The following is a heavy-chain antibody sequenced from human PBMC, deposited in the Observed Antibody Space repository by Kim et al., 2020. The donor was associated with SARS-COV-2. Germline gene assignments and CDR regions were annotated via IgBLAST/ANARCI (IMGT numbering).Heavy chain of an antibody. Sequence: QKFQGRVTITADESTSTAYMELSSLRSEDTAVYYCARDRGRGYSYGYYGYWGQGTLVTVSS. CDR3: ARDRGRGYSYGYYGY. D-gene: IGHD5-18*01. J-gene: IGHJ4*02. V-gene: IGHV1-69*01.